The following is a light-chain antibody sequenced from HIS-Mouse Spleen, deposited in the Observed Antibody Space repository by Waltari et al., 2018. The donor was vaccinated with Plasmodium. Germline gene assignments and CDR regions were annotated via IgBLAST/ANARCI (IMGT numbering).Light chain of an antibody. Sequence: SYELTQPSSVSVSPGQTARITCSGDVLAKKYARWFQQKPGQAPVLVLYKDSERPSGIPERFSGSSSGTTVTLTISGAQVEDEADYYCYSAADNNRFGGGTKLTVL. CDR3: YSAADNNR. CDR1: VLAKKY. J-gene: IGLJ3*02. V-gene: IGLV3-27*01. CDR2: KDS.